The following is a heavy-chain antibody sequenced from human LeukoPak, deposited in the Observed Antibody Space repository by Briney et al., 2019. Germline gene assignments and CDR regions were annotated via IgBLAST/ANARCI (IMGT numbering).Heavy chain of an antibody. Sequence: PSETLSLTCTVSGGSISSYYWSWIRQPPGKGLEWIGYIYYSGSTNYNPSLKSRVTISVNTSKNQFSLKLSSVTAADTAVYYCARLKVAADPTGDAFDIWGQGTMVTVSS. CDR3: ARLKVAADPTGDAFDI. V-gene: IGHV4-59*08. D-gene: IGHD2-15*01. J-gene: IGHJ3*02. CDR1: GGSISSYY. CDR2: IYYSGST.